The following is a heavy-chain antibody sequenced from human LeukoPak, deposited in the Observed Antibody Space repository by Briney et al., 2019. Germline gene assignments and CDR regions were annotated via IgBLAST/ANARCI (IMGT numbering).Heavy chain of an antibody. CDR1: GGSISSYY. CDR2: IYTSGST. Sequence: SETLSLTCTVSGGSISSYYWSWIRQPAGKGLEWIGRIYTSGSTNYNPSLKSRVTMSVDTSKNQFSLKLSSVTAADTAVYYCARKERWGAVAGMWFDPWGQGTLVTVSS. V-gene: IGHV4-4*07. CDR3: ARKERWGAVAGMWFDP. D-gene: IGHD6-19*01. J-gene: IGHJ5*02.